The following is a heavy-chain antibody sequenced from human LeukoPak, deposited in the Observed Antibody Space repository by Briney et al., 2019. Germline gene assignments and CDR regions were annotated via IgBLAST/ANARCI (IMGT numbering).Heavy chain of an antibody. V-gene: IGHV1-8*01. J-gene: IGHJ4*02. Sequence: ASVKVSCKASGYTFTSYDINWVRQATGQGLERMGWMNPNSGNTGYAQKFQGRVTMTRNTSISTAYMELSSLRSEDTAVYYCARVRKPRSPALFDWGQGTLVTVSS. CDR3: ARVRKPRSPALFD. D-gene: IGHD3-3*01. CDR2: MNPNSGNT. CDR1: GYTFTSYD.